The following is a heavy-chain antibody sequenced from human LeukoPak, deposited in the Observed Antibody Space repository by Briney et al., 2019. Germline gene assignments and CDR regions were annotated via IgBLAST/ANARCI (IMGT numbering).Heavy chain of an antibody. CDR3: ARLYYGMDA. CDR2: MYYSGST. CDR1: GGSLTNYY. J-gene: IGHJ6*02. V-gene: IGHV4-59*01. Sequence: SETLSLTCTVSGGSLTNYYWSWIRQPPGKGLECIGYMYYSGSTNYNPSLKSRVTISVDTSKNQFSLNLSSVTAADTAVYYCARLYYGMDAWGQGTTVTVSS.